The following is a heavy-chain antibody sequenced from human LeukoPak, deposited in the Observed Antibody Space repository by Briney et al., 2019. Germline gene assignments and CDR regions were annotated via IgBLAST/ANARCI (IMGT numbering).Heavy chain of an antibody. J-gene: IGHJ4*02. V-gene: IGHV4-34*01. D-gene: IGHD1-26*01. CDR2: INHSGST. CDR3: ARGRHNGSFWR. Sequence: SETLSLTCAVYGGSFSGYYWSWIRQPPGKGLEWIGEINHSGSTNYNPSLKSRVTISVDTSKNQFTLKLSSVTAADTAVYYCARGRHNGSFWRWGQGTLVTVSS. CDR1: GGSFSGYY.